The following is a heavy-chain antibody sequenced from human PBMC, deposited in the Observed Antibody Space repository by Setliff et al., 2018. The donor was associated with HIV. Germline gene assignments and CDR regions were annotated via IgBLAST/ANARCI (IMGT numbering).Heavy chain of an antibody. CDR2: ISGGST. D-gene: IGHD3-22*01. V-gene: IGHV3-21*01. CDR3: ARSMNYDTSGWSFDGFDI. Sequence: GGSLRLSCAASGFTFSSYSMNWVRQAPGKGLEWVSSISGGSTYYADSRKGRFTISRDNAKNSLYLQMNSLRAEDTAVYYCARSMNYDTSGWSFDGFDIWGQGTMVTVSS. CDR1: GFTFSSYS. J-gene: IGHJ3*02.